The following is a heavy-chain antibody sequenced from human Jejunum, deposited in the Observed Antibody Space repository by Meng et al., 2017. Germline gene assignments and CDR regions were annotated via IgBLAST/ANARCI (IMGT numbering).Heavy chain of an antibody. CDR1: GFTFRTSC. CDR2: ISWSSRYI. V-gene: IGHV3-21*01. CDR3: ARSDGIGSYGFKI. J-gene: IGHJ3*02. D-gene: IGHD1-14*01. Sequence: GESLKISCAASGFTFRTSCMDWVRQAPGKGLEWVASISWSSRYIYYADSVKGRFSISRDDANNFLYLQMTSLSADDTVVYYCARSDGIGSYGFKIWGQGTMVTVSS.